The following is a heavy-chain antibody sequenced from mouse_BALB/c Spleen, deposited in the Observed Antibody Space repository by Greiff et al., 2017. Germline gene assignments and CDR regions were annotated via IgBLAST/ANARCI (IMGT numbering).Heavy chain of an antibody. CDR1: GYSFTDYI. Sequence: EVQLQQTGPELVKPGASVKISCKASGYSFTDYIMLWVKQSHGKSLEWIGNINPYYGSTSYNLKFKGKATLTVDKSSSTAYMQLNSLTSEDSAVYYCARGGTPYWGQGTLVTVSA. D-gene: IGHD2-14*01. V-gene: IGHV1-39*01. CDR2: INPYYGST. J-gene: IGHJ3*01. CDR3: ARGGTPY.